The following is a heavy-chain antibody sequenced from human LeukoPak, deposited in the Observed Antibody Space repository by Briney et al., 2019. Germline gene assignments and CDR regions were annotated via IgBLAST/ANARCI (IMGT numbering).Heavy chain of an antibody. D-gene: IGHD5-18*01. V-gene: IGHV1-2*02. Sequence: ASVKVSCKASGYTFTGYYMHWVRQAPGQGLEWMGWINPNSGGTNYAQKFQGRVTMTRDTSISTAYVELSRLRSDDTAVYYCARADSYGALGMDVWGQGTTVTVSS. CDR3: ARADSYGALGMDV. CDR2: INPNSGGT. CDR1: GYTFTGYY. J-gene: IGHJ6*02.